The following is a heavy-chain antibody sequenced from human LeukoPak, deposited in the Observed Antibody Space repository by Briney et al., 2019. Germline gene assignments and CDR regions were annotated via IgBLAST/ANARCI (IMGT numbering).Heavy chain of an antibody. V-gene: IGHV4-59*01. CDR3: ARVYSYGEIWFDP. Sequence: PSETLSLTCTVSGGSISSFFWSWIRQPPGEGLEWIGHIFYTGGTTYSPSLKSRVTISIDTSKNQFSLKMSSVTPADTAVYYCARVYSYGEIWFDPWGQGTLVTVSS. CDR1: GGSISSFF. J-gene: IGHJ5*01. CDR2: IFYTGGT. D-gene: IGHD5-18*01.